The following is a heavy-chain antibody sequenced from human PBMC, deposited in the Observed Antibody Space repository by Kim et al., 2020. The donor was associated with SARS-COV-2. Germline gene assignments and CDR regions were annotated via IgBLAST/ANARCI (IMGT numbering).Heavy chain of an antibody. CDR3: ARPIIAMAETDAFDI. V-gene: IGHV4-39*01. J-gene: IGHJ3*02. Sequence: SETLSLTCTVSGGSISSSSYYWGWIRQPPGKGLEWIGSIYYSGSTYYNPSLKSRVTISVDTSKNQFSLKLSSVTAADTAVYYCARPIIAMAETDAFDIWGQGTMVTVSS. D-gene: IGHD5-18*01. CDR1: GGSISSSSYY. CDR2: IYYSGST.